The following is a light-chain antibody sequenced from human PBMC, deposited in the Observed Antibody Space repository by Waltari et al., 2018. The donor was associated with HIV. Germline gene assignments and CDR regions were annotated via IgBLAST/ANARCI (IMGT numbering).Light chain of an antibody. CDR1: QSISSW. CDR3: QQYNSYPWT. J-gene: IGKJ1*01. V-gene: IGKV1-5*03. CDR2: KAS. Sequence: DIQMTQSPSTLSASVGDRVTITCRASQSISSWLAWYQQKPGKAPKLLIYKASNLEGGVPSRFRGSGSGTEFTLTISSLQPDDFATYYCQQYNSYPWTFGQGTKVEIK.